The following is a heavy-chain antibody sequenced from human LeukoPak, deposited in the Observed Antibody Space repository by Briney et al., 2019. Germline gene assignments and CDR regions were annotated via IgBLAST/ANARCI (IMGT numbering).Heavy chain of an antibody. CDR2: IKQDGTEE. J-gene: IGHJ4*02. CDR1: GFTFNNYA. CDR3: ARDPCHGALDY. D-gene: IGHD2-2*01. Sequence: GGSLRLSCAASGFTFNNYAISWVRRAPGKGLEWVANIKQDGTEEYYVDSVRGRFSISKDNAKNSLYLQMNSLRAEDTAVYYCARDPCHGALDYWGQGALVTVSS. V-gene: IGHV3-7*03.